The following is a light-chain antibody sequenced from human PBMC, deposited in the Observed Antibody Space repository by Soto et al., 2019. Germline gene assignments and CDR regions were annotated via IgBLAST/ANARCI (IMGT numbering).Light chain of an antibody. V-gene: IGLV2-14*01. CDR2: DVS. Sequence: QSALTQPASVSGSPGPSITISCTGTSSDVGGYNYVSWYQQHPGKAPKLMIYDVSNRPSGVSNRFSGSKSDNTASLTISGLQAEDEADYYCSSYTSSSLYVFGTGTKLTVL. CDR3: SSYTSSSLYV. J-gene: IGLJ1*01. CDR1: SSDVGGYNY.